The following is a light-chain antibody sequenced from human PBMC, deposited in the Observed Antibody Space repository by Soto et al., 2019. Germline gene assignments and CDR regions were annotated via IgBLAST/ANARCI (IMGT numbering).Light chain of an antibody. CDR3: GSYTYSSTPYV. CDR1: SSDVGGYNY. CDR2: EVS. V-gene: IGLV2-14*01. J-gene: IGLJ1*01. Sequence: QSALTQPASVSGSPGQSITISCTGTSSDVGGYNYVSWYQQHPGKAPKLMIYEVSNRPSGVSNRFSGSKSGNTASLTISGLQAEDEADYYCGSYTYSSTPYVFXTGTKVTVL.